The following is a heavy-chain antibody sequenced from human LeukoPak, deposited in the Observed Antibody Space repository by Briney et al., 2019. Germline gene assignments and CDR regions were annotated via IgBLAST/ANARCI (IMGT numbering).Heavy chain of an antibody. D-gene: IGHD4-17*01. V-gene: IGHV4-59*08. J-gene: IGHJ4*02. CDR3: ARQDYGDYMGVDY. CDR2: IYYSGST. CDR1: GGSISSYY. Sequence: PSETLSLTCTVSGGSISSYYWSWIRQPPGKGLEWLGYIYYSGSTNYNPSLKSRVTISVDTSKNQFSLKLSSVTAADTAVYYCARQDYGDYMGVDYWGQGTLVTVSS.